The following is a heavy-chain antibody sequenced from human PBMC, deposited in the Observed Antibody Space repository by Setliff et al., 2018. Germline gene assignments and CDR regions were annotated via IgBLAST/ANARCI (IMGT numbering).Heavy chain of an antibody. V-gene: IGHV4-34*01. Sequence: PSETLSLTCAVYGGSFSGFYWPWIRQSPGKGLEWIGEINHSGGIDYNPSLKSRVTISVDTSKNQFSLKLMSVTAADTAVYYCATMRNYYETGNYYSSRWFDPWGQGTLVTVPQ. J-gene: IGHJ5*02. CDR3: ATMRNYYETGNYYSSRWFDP. CDR2: INHSGGI. D-gene: IGHD3-22*01. CDR1: GGSFSGFY.